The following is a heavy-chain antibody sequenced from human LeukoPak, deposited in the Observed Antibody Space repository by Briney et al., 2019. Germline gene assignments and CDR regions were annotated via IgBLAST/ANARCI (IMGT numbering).Heavy chain of an antibody. V-gene: IGHV3-7*03. J-gene: IGHJ5*02. Sequence: GGSLRLSCAASRFTFSEYWMSWVRQAPGKGLEWVANINQDGREIYYVDSVKGRFTISRDNSKNTVYLQMNSLRAEDTALYYCAKDRSSSGPGVRFDPWGQGTLVTVSP. D-gene: IGHD6-13*01. CDR3: AKDRSSSGPGVRFDP. CDR2: INQDGREI. CDR1: RFTFSEYW.